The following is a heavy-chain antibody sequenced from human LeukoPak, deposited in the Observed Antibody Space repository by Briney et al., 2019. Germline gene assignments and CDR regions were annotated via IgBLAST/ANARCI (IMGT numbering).Heavy chain of an antibody. Sequence: GGSLRLSCAASGFTVSSNYMSWVRQAPGKGLEWVAVIYSGGSTYYADSVKGRFPISRDNSKNTLYLQMNSLKAEETAVYSRARENYDILTGRSPYYFDSWGQGTLVTASS. CDR2: IYSGGST. J-gene: IGHJ4*02. CDR1: GFTVSSNY. D-gene: IGHD3-9*01. CDR3: ARENYDILTGRSPYYFDS. V-gene: IGHV3-66*02.